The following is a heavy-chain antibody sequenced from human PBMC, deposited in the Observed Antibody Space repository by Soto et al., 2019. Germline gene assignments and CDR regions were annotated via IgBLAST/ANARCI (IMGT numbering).Heavy chain of an antibody. CDR3: ANLWFGELSDDAFDI. V-gene: IGHV1-3*01. Sequence: ASVKVSCKASGYTFTSYAMHWVRQAPGQRLEWMGWINAGNGNTKYSQKFQGRVTITRDTSACTAYMELSSLRSGDTAVYYCANLWFGELSDDAFDIWGQGTMVTVSS. CDR2: INAGNGNT. CDR1: GYTFTSYA. J-gene: IGHJ3*02. D-gene: IGHD3-10*01.